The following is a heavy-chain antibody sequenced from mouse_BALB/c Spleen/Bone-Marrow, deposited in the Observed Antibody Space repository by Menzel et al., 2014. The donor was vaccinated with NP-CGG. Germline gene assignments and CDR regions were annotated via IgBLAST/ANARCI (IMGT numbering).Heavy chain of an antibody. CDR1: GYTFTSYN. CDR3: ARDGLLSDY. CDR2: IYPGNGDT. Sequence: QVQLQQSGAELVKPGASVKMSCKTSGYTFTSYNMHWVKQTPGQGLEWIGAIYPGNGDTSYNQKFNGKATLTADKSSSTAYMQLSSLTSEDSAVYYCARDGLLSDYWGQGTTLTVSS. J-gene: IGHJ2*01. D-gene: IGHD2-3*01. V-gene: IGHV1-12*01.